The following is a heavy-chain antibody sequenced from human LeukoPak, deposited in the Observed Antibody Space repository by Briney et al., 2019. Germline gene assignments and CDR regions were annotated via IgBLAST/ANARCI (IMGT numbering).Heavy chain of an antibody. CDR1: GGSISSGSYY. CDR2: IYTSGST. CDR3: ARRCSSTSCYRWFDP. Sequence: SETLSLTCTVSGGSISSGSYYWSWIRQPAGKGLEWIGRIYTSGSTNYNPSLKSRVTISVDTSKNQFSLKLSSVTAADTAVYYCARRCSSTSCYRWFDPWGQGTLVTVSS. J-gene: IGHJ5*02. V-gene: IGHV4-61*02. D-gene: IGHD2-2*02.